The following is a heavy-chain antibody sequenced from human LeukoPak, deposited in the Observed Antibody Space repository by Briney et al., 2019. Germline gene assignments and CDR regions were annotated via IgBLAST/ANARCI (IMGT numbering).Heavy chain of an antibody. CDR1: GYTFTGYY. CDR3: ARGEGTGYSSRFYWFDP. D-gene: IGHD6-13*01. J-gene: IGHJ5*02. Sequence: ASVKVSCKASGYTFTGYYMHWVRQAPGHGVEWMGWINPNSVGTNYAQKFQGRVTMTRDTTISTAYMELSRLRSDGTAVYYCARGEGTGYSSRFYWFDPWGQGTLVTVSS. V-gene: IGHV1-2*02. CDR2: INPNSVGT.